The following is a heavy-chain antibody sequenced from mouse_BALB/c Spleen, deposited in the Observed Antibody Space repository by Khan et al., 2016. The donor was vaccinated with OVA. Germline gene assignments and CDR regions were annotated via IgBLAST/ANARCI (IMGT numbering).Heavy chain of an antibody. CDR3: ARDQYGNYFYAMDY. V-gene: IGHV1-69*02. CDR2: IDPSDSET. D-gene: IGHD2-10*02. Sequence: QVQLQQPGAELVKPGAPVKLSCKASGYTFTSYWMNWVKQRPGRGLEWIGRIDPSDSETHYNQKFKDKATLTVEKSSSTAYIQLSSLTSEDSAVYDCARDQYGNYFYAMDYWGQGTSVTVSS. J-gene: IGHJ4*01. CDR1: GYTFTSYW.